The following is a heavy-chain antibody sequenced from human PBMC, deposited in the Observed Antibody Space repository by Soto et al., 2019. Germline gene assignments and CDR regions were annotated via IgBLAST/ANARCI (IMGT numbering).Heavy chain of an antibody. D-gene: IGHD6-19*01. Sequence: QVQLVQSGAEVEKPGASVKVSCKACGYNFTSYDINWVRQATGQGLEWMGWINPISGDTGFAQKFQGRVTMTRTTSIRAADMELRSLRYEDSAVYYCARGGAVAVGVEDVWGQGTTVTVSS. CDR3: ARGGAVAVGVEDV. V-gene: IGHV1-8*01. CDR2: INPISGDT. J-gene: IGHJ6*02. CDR1: GYNFTSYD.